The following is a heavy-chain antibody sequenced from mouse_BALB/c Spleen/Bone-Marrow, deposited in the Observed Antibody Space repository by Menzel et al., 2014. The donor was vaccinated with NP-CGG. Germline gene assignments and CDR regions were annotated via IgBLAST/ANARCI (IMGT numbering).Heavy chain of an antibody. Sequence: EVHLVESGGGLVKPGGSLKLSCAASGFTFSDYYIYWVRQTPEKRLEWVATISDGGTYTYYPETVKGRFTISRDNAKNNLYLQMNGLKSEDTAMYYCVRDGDYRYACFTYWGQGTLVTVSA. V-gene: IGHV5-4*02. CDR3: VRDGDYRYACFTY. CDR2: ISDGGTYT. J-gene: IGHJ3*01. CDR1: GFTFSDYY. D-gene: IGHD2-14*01.